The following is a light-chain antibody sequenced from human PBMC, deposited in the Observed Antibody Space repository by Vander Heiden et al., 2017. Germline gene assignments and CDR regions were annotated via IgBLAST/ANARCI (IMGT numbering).Light chain of an antibody. CDR1: SSNIGSNT. CDR2: SNN. Sequence: QSVLTQPPSASGTPGQRVTISCSGSSSNIGSNTVNWYQQLPGTAPKLLIYSNNQRPAGVPDRFSGAKSGTSASLAISGLQSEDEADYYCAAGDDSLNGWVFGGGTKLTGL. CDR3: AAGDDSLNGWV. V-gene: IGLV1-44*01. J-gene: IGLJ3*02.